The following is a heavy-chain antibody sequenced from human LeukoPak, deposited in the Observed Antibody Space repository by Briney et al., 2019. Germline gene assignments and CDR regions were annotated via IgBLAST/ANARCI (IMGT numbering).Heavy chain of an antibody. CDR2: FYASGTT. Sequence: SATLSLTCNVFGVSISNYFWSWLRQPAGKGLEWIGRFYASGTTYYNPSLRSRVTLSMDTSRNHFSLKLTSVTAADTAVYYCARTHCGGGSCDTFDPWGQGTLVTVSS. CDR3: ARTHCGGGSCDTFDP. D-gene: IGHD2-21*01. V-gene: IGHV4-4*07. CDR1: GVSISNYF. J-gene: IGHJ5*02.